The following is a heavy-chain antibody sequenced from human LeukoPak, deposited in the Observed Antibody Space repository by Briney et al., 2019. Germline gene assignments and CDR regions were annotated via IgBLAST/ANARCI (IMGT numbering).Heavy chain of an antibody. Sequence: ASVKVSCKASGYTFTSYYMHWVRQAPGQGLEWMGIINPSGGSTSYAQKFQGRVTMTRDTSTSTVYMELSSLRSEDTAVYYCSQDREGIRYSERGGPDYWGQGTLVTVSS. CDR3: SQDREGIRYSERGGPDY. D-gene: IGHD3-9*01. J-gene: IGHJ4*02. CDR2: INPSGGST. CDR1: GYTFTSYY. V-gene: IGHV1-46*01.